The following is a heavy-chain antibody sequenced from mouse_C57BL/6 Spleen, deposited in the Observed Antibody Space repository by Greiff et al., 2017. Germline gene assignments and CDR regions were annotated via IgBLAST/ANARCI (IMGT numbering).Heavy chain of an antibody. V-gene: IGHV3-1*01. Sequence: VQLKESGPGMVKPSQSLSLTCTVTGYSITSGYDWHWIRHFPGNKLEWMGYISYSGSTNYNPSPKSRISITHDTSKNHFFLKLNSVTTEDTATYYCARGNYGNDLDDWGQGTTRTVSS. D-gene: IGHD2-1*01. CDR1: GYSITSGYD. CDR2: ISYSGST. J-gene: IGHJ2*01. CDR3: ARGNYGNDLDD.